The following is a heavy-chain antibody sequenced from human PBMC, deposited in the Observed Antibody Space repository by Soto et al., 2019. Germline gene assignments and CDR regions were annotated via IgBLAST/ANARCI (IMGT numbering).Heavy chain of an antibody. CDR3: ARGYCTTTTCYVYPDY. Sequence: GGSLRLSCAASGFTFSSYSMNWVRQAPGKGLEWVSSISSSSSYIYYADSVKGRFTISRDNAKNLLYLQMNSLRAEDTAVYYCARGYCTTTTCYVYPDYWGQGTLVTVSS. V-gene: IGHV3-21*01. CDR1: GFTFSSYS. CDR2: ISSSSSYI. J-gene: IGHJ4*02. D-gene: IGHD2-2*01.